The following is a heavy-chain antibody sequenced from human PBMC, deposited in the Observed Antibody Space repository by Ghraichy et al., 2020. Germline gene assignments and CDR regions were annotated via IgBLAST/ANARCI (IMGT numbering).Heavy chain of an antibody. Sequence: GGSLRLSCAASGFTFTSFAMRWVRQAPGKGLEWVSSISGSGEKTYYADSVRGRLTISRDNSKNTVYLQMNSLRAEDTAVYYCAREEGPTEGDVTSGAFDVWGQGTMVTVSS. CDR1: GFTFTSFA. CDR3: AREEGPTEGDVTSGAFDV. J-gene: IGHJ3*01. D-gene: IGHD3-16*01. CDR2: ISGSGEKT. V-gene: IGHV3-23*01.